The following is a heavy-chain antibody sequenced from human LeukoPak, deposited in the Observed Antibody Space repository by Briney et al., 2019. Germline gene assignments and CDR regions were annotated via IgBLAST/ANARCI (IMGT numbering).Heavy chain of an antibody. V-gene: IGHV1-18*01. CDR2: ISAYNGNT. J-gene: IGHJ5*02. D-gene: IGHD4-17*01. CDR1: GGTFSSYA. Sequence: ASVKVSCKASGGTFSSYAISWVRQAPGQGLEWMGWISAYNGNTNYAQKLQGRVTMTTDTSTSTAYMELRSLRSDDTAVYYCARDYGDYVGFDPWGQGTLVTVSS. CDR3: ARDYGDYVGFDP.